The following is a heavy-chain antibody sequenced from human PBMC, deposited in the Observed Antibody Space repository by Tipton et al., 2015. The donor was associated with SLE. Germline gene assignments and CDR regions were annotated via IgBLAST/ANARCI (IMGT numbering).Heavy chain of an antibody. J-gene: IGHJ6*03. CDR3: ARWAADSYMDV. Sequence: LRLSCIVSDYSIRSGFYWAWIRQPPGKGLEWIGSIYYSGTTYYNPSLRSRVTISVDTSKEQFSLKLTSVTAADTAVYYCARWAADSYMDVWGKGTTVDVSS. D-gene: IGHD6-13*01. V-gene: IGHV4-38-2*02. CDR1: DYSIRSGFY. CDR2: IYYSGTT.